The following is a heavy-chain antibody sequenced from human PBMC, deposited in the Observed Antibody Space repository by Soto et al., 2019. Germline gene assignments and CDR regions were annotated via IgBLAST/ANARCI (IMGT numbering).Heavy chain of an antibody. CDR2: IVVGSGNT. V-gene: IGHV1-58*01. Sequence: GASVKVSCKASGFTFTSSAVQWVRQARGQRLEWIGWIVVGSGNTNYAQKFQERVTITRDMSTSTAYMELSSLRSEDTAVYYCAAARDSSGPLGDYWGQGTLVTVSS. CDR1: GFTFTSSA. D-gene: IGHD3-22*01. J-gene: IGHJ4*02. CDR3: AAARDSSGPLGDY.